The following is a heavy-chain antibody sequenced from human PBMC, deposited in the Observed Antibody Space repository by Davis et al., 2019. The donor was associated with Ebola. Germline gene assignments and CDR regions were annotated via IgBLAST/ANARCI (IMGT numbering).Heavy chain of an antibody. V-gene: IGHV1-46*01. CDR3: VTTRRGSLLDHYYHHMDV. CDR1: GYTFTDSL. D-gene: IGHD1-26*01. J-gene: IGHJ6*04. Sequence: ASVQVSCKASGYTFTDSLMHWVRLAPGQGLEWMGLINPSSGNTSLAQKFQGRVTMTTDTSTSTAYMELRSLRCDDTAVYYCVTTRRGSLLDHYYHHMDVWGKGTTVTVSS. CDR2: INPSSGNT.